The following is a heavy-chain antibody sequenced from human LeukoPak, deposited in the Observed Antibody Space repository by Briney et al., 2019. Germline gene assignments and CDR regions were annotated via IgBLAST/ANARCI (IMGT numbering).Heavy chain of an antibody. V-gene: IGHV3-21*03. CDR1: GFTFSSYS. J-gene: IGHJ4*02. CDR2: ISSSSSYI. Sequence: GGSLRLSCAASGFTFSSYSMNWVRQAPGKGLEWVSSISSSSSYIYYADYVKGRFIISRDNSNNTLFVQMNSLRAEDTAVYYCAKSRSGSANWALQIFDNWGQGALVTVSS. CDR3: AKSRSGSANWALQIFDN. D-gene: IGHD1-1*01.